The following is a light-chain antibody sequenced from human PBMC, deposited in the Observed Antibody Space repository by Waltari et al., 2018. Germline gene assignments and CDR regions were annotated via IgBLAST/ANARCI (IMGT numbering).Light chain of an antibody. CDR2: EVS. J-gene: IGLJ2*01. CDR3: SSYTSSSFVV. CDR1: SSDVGGYNY. Sequence: QYALTQPASVSGSPGQSNTIPCTGTSSDVGGYNYGSWYQQHPGKAPKLMIYEVSNRPSGVSNRFSGSKSGNTASLTISGLQAEDEADYYCSSYTSSSFVVFGGGTKLTVL. V-gene: IGLV2-14*01.